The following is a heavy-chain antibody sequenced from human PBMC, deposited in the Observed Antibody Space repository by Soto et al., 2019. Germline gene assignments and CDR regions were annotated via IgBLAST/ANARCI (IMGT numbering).Heavy chain of an antibody. D-gene: IGHD3-22*01. Sequence: ASVKVSCKASGYTFTSYGISWVRQAPGQGLEWMGWISAYNGNTNYAQKLQGRVTMTTDTSTSTAYMELRSLRSDDTAVYYCARDFYYYDSSGYPGDWGQGTLVTVSS. CDR2: ISAYNGNT. CDR3: ARDFYYYDSSGYPGD. J-gene: IGHJ4*02. V-gene: IGHV1-18*01. CDR1: GYTFTSYG.